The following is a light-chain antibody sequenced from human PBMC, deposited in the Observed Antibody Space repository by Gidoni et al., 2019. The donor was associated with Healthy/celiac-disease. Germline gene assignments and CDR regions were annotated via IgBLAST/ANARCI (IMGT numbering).Light chain of an antibody. CDR2: FGS. V-gene: IGKV2-28*01. J-gene: IGKJ1*01. Sequence: DIVITQSHLSLPVTPVEQAYISCRSSQSLLHSNGYNYLDWYLQKPGQSPQLLIYFGSNRASGVPDRFSGSGSGTDFTLKISRVEAEYVGVYYCMQALQTPWTFGQGTKVEIK. CDR3: MQALQTPWT. CDR1: QSLLHSNGYNY.